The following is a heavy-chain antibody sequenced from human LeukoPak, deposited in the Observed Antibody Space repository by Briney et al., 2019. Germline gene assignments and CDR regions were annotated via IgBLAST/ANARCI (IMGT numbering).Heavy chain of an antibody. D-gene: IGHD6-19*01. J-gene: IGHJ4*02. CDR2: IIPMQGTP. CDR3: ARESVAGGFEY. Sequence: ASVKVSCKASGGTFSSYNFIWVRQAPGQGLEWMGGIIPMQGTPNYAQKFQDRVTITADKSTTTVYMALSSLRYEDTAMYYCARESVAGGFEYWGQGTLVTVSS. CDR1: GGTFSSYN. V-gene: IGHV1-69*08.